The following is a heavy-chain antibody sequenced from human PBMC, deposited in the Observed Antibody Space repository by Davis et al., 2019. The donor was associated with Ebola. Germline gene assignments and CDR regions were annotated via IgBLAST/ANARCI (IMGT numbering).Heavy chain of an antibody. J-gene: IGHJ4*02. CDR2: INPNSGGT. CDR3: TREYSYGRLLYDY. D-gene: IGHD5-18*01. CDR1: GYTFTGYY. V-gene: IGHV1-2*04. Sequence: AASVKVSCKASGYTFTGYYMHWVRQAPGQGLEWMGWINPNSGGTNYAQKFQGWVTMTRDTSISTAYMELSRLRSDDTAVYYCTREYSYGRLLYDYWGQGTLVTVSS.